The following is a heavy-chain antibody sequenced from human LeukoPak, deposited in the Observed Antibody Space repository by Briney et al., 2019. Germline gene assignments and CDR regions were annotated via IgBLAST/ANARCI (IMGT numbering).Heavy chain of an antibody. D-gene: IGHD6-6*01. Sequence: SETLSLTCSVSGGSISGYYWSWIRQPPGQTLEWIGYIYSSGSTNYNPSLQSRVTMSVDTSMNHFSLRLSSVTAADTAVYYCARFTYTTRPSDVWGKGTTVTISS. CDR1: GGSISGYY. CDR2: IYSSGST. V-gene: IGHV4-4*09. CDR3: ARFTYTTRPSDV. J-gene: IGHJ6*04.